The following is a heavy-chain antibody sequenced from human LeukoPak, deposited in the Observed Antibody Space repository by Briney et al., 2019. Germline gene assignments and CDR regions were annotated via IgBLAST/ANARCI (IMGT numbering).Heavy chain of an antibody. CDR3: ARAHTQYCSGGSCSPDY. CDR2: MNPNSGNT. V-gene: IGHV1-8*01. D-gene: IGHD2-15*01. CDR1: GYTFPSYD. J-gene: IGHJ4*02. Sequence: GASVQVSCKASGYTFPSYDINWVRQATGQGLEWMGWMNPNSGNTGYAQKFQGRVTMTRNTSISTAYMELSSLRSEDTAVYYCARAHTQYCSGGSCSPDYWGQGTLVTVSS.